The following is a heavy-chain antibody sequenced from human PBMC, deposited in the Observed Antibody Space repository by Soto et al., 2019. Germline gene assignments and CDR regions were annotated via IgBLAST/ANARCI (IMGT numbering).Heavy chain of an antibody. CDR1: GGSISSSSYY. CDR3: ARHVAGYSSGLDY. J-gene: IGHJ4*02. CDR2: IYYSGST. Sequence: QLQLQESGPGLVKPSETLSLTCTVSGGSISSSSYYWGWIRQPPGKGLEWIGSIYYSGSTYYNPSLKSRVTISVDTSKNQFSLKRGSVTAADTAVYYCARHVAGYSSGLDYWGQGTLVTVSS. V-gene: IGHV4-39*01. D-gene: IGHD6-19*01.